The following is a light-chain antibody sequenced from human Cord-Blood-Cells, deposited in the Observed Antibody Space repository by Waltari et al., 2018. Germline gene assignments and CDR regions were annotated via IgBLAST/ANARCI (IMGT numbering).Light chain of an antibody. V-gene: IGKV2-28*01. CDR2: LGS. CDR1: QSLLHSNGYNY. J-gene: IGKJ3*01. CDR3: MQALQTPLT. Sequence: DIVMSQSPLSLRVHLGEPASTSCRSSQSLLHSNGYNYLDWYLQKPGQSPQLLIYLGSNRDSGVPDRFSGSGSGTDFTLKISRVEAEDVGVYYCMQALQTPLTFGPGTKVDIK.